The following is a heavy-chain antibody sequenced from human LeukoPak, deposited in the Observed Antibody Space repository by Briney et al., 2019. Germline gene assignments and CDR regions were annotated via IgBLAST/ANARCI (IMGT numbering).Heavy chain of an antibody. CDR3: ARLVWLQRSWFDP. CDR2: IYYSGST. Sequence: PSQTLSLTCTVSGGSISSGGYYWSWIRQHPGKGLEWIGYIYYSGSTHYNPSLKSRVTISVDTSKNQFSLKLSSVTAADTAVYFCARLVWLQRSWFDPWGQGTLVTVSS. D-gene: IGHD5-18*01. J-gene: IGHJ5*02. CDR1: GGSISSGGYY. V-gene: IGHV4-31*03.